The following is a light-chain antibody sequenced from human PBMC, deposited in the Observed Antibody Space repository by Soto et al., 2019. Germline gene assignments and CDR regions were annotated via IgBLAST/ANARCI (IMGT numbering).Light chain of an antibody. J-gene: IGKJ2*01. Sequence: EIVLSQSPGTLSLSPGERATLSCRASQSVSSSYLAWYQQKPGQAPRLLIYGASSRATGIPDRFSGSGSGTDFTLTTSRLDPEDFAVYYCHHYGSSPYTFGQETKLEIK. CDR1: QSVSSSY. V-gene: IGKV3-20*01. CDR3: HHYGSSPYT. CDR2: GAS.